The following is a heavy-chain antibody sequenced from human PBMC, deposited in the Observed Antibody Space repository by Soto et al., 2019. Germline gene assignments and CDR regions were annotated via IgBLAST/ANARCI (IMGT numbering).Heavy chain of an antibody. CDR1: GGSISPYY. D-gene: IGHD2-15*01. CDR2: IYFAGTT. Sequence: SETLSLTCTVSGGSISPYYWSWIRQPPGKGLEWIGYIYFAGTTKYNPSLKSRVTISVDSSKNQFSLNLTSVTAADTAVYYCARLGGFFQALDSWGRGTLVTVS. J-gene: IGHJ5*01. CDR3: ARLGGFFQALDS. V-gene: IGHV4-59*08.